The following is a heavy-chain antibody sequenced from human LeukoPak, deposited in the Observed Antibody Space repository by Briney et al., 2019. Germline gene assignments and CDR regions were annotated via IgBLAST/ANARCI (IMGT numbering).Heavy chain of an antibody. CDR1: GFTFSSYA. Sequence: GGSLRLSCAASGFTFSSYAMSWVRQAPGKGLEWVSGISWNTGNVVYADSVMGRFTISRDNAKNSLYLQLNSLRAEDTAVYYCARGSVGGQAFDIWGQGTMVTVSS. V-gene: IGHV3-9*01. D-gene: IGHD3-16*01. CDR3: ARGSVGGQAFDI. J-gene: IGHJ3*02. CDR2: ISWNTGNV.